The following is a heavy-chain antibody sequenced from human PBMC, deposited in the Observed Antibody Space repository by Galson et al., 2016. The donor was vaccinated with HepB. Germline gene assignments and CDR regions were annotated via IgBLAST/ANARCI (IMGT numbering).Heavy chain of an antibody. J-gene: IGHJ3*02. Sequence: SLRLSCAASGFTFSSYWMHWVRQAPGKGLVWVSRINRDGSRKSYADSVKGRVTISRDNAKNTLYLQMNSLRAEDTAVYYCARPYYYDSSGLAFDIWGQGTMVTVSS. CDR1: GFTFSSYW. D-gene: IGHD3-22*01. V-gene: IGHV3-74*01. CDR2: INRDGSRK. CDR3: ARPYYYDSSGLAFDI.